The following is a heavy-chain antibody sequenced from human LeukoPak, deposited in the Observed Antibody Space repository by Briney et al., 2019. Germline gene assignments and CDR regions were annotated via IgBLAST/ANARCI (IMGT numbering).Heavy chain of an antibody. J-gene: IGHJ6*02. CDR3: ARGLGSRGWYYYGMDV. Sequence: SETLSLTCTVPGGSISGYYWSWIRQPPGKGLEWIGEINHSGSTNYNPSLKSRVTISVDTSKNQFSLKLSSVTAADTAVYYCARGLGSRGWYYYGMDVWGQGTTVTVSS. CDR1: GGSISGYY. V-gene: IGHV4-34*01. CDR2: INHSGST. D-gene: IGHD6-19*01.